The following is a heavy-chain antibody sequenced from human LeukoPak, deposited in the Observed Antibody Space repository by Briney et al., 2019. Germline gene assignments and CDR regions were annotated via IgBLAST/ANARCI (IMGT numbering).Heavy chain of an antibody. V-gene: IGHV2-5*01. J-gene: IGHJ4*02. CDR3: AHMPLYYYDSSGSPIGGEFDY. D-gene: IGHD3-22*01. CDR1: GFSLSTSGVG. CDR2: IYWNDDK. Sequence: SGPTLVNPTHTLTLTCTFSGFSLSTSGVGVGWIRQPPGKALEWLALIYWNDDKRYSPSLKSRLTITKDTSKNPVVLTMTNMDPVDTATYYCAHMPLYYYDSSGSPIGGEFDYWGQGTLVTVSS.